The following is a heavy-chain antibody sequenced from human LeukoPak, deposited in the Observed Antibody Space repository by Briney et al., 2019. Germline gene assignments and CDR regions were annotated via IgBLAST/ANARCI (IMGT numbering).Heavy chain of an antibody. CDR2: ISGSGGST. Sequence: GGSLRLSCAASGFTFRNYGMRWVRQAPGKGLEWVSAISGSGGSTYYADSVKGRFTISRDNSKNTLYLQMNSLRAEDTAVYYCAKDSQGVVVPAAFLYWGQGTLVTVSS. D-gene: IGHD2-2*01. J-gene: IGHJ4*02. CDR3: AKDSQGVVVPAAFLY. CDR1: GFTFRNYG. V-gene: IGHV3-23*01.